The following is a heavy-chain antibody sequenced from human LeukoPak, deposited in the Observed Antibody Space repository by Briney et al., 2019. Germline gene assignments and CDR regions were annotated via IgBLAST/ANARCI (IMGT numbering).Heavy chain of an antibody. CDR2: IYYSGST. V-gene: IGHV4-61*01. D-gene: IGHD6-19*01. CDR3: ARDRLSSGWYSGFDY. CDR1: GGSVSSGSYY. Sequence: PSETLSLTCTVSGGSVSSGSYYWGWIRQPPGKGLEWIGYIYYSGSTNYNPSLKSRVTISVDTSKNQFSLKLSSVTAADTAVYYCARDRLSSGWYSGFDYWGQGTLVTVSS. J-gene: IGHJ4*02.